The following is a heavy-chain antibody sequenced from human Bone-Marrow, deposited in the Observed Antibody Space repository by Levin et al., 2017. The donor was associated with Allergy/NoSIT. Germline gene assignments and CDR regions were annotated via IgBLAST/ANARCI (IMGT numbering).Heavy chain of an antibody. CDR3: ARAHNGGAADTQD. J-gene: IGHJ4*02. CDR2: IYYSGST. CDR1: GGSISSYY. D-gene: IGHD6-13*01. Sequence: SCTVSGGSISSYYWSWIRQPPGKGLEWIGYIYYSGSTNYNPSLKSRVTISVDTSKNQFSLKLSSVTAADTAVYYCARAHNGGAADTQDWGQGTLVTVSS. V-gene: IGHV4-59*01.